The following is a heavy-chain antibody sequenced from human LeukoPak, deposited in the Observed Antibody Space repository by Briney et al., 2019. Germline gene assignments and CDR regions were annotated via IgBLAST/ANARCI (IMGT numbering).Heavy chain of an antibody. CDR2: FNPGGDSI. D-gene: IGHD4-23*01. Sequence: ASVTVSCKASGYTFTSHLAHWVRQAPGQGLEWMGVFNPGGDSISYSQKFQGRVTLTRDTSTSTAYMELRSLRSEDTAVYYCARQQEVTSDSYYYAMDVWGQGTTVTVSS. J-gene: IGHJ6*02. V-gene: IGHV1-46*01. CDR1: GYTFTSHL. CDR3: ARQQEVTSDSYYYAMDV.